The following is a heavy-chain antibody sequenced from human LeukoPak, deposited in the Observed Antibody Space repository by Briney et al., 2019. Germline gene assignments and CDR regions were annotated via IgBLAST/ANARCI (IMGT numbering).Heavy chain of an antibody. V-gene: IGHV4-30-2*01. CDR1: GGSISSGGYS. D-gene: IGHD2-21*01. CDR3: ARRIVVKNWFDP. Sequence: SQTLSLTCAVSGGSISSGGYSWSWIRQPPGKGLEWIGYIYHSGSTYYNPSLKSRVTISEDRSKNQFSLKLSSVTAADTAVYYCARRIVVKNWFDPWGQGTLVTVSS. J-gene: IGHJ5*02. CDR2: IYHSGST.